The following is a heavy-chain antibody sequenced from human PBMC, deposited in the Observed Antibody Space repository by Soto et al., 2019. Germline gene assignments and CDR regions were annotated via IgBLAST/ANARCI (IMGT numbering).Heavy chain of an antibody. D-gene: IGHD3-3*01. V-gene: IGHV1-18*04. Sequence: ASVKVSCKASGYTFTSYYMHWVRQAPGQGLEWMGWISAYNGNTNYAQKLQGRVTMTTDTSTSTAYMELRSLRSDDTAVYYCARAHDFWSGYYTAEYFQHWGQGTLVTVSS. CDR3: ARAHDFWSGYYTAEYFQH. CDR1: GYTFTSYY. CDR2: ISAYNGNT. J-gene: IGHJ1*01.